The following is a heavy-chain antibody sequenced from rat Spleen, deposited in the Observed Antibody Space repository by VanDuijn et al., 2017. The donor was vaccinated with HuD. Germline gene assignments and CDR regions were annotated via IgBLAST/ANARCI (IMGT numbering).Heavy chain of an antibody. CDR1: RFTFSNYG. Sequence: EVQLVESGGGLVQPGRSLKLSCAASRFTFSNYGMAWVRQAPTKGLEWVATIKYDGSSTYHRDSVKGRFTISRDNAKSTLYLQMDSLKSEDTATYYCARLGTEAIGNWFSYWGQGTLVTVSS. CDR2: IKYDGSST. D-gene: IGHD1-11*01. V-gene: IGHV5-29*01. CDR3: ARLGTEAIGNWFSY. J-gene: IGHJ3*01.